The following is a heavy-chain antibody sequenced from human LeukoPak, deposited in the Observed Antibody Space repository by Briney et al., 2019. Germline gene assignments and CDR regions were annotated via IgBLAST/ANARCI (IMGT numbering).Heavy chain of an antibody. D-gene: IGHD6-13*01. V-gene: IGHV1-69*13. CDR1: GGTFSSYA. CDR2: IIPIFGTA. J-gene: IGHJ6*02. CDR3: AKAASSSWPSYYYGMDV. Sequence: SVKVSCKASGGTFSSYAISWVRQAPGQGLEWMGGIIPIFGTANYAQKFQGRVTITADESTSTAYMELSSLRSEDTAVYYCAKAASSSWPSYYYGMDVWGQGTTVTVSS.